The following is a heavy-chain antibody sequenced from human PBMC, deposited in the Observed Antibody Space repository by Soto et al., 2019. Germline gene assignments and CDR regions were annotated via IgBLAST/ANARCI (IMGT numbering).Heavy chain of an antibody. J-gene: IGHJ5*02. D-gene: IGHD2-21*02. CDR2: INHSGST. CDR1: GGSFSGYY. V-gene: IGHV4-34*01. Sequence: SETLSLTCAVYGGSFSGYYWSWIRQPPGKGLEWIGEINHSGSTNYNPSLKSRVTISVDTSKNQFSLKLSPVTAADTAVYYCARKVVTAYNWFDPWGQGTLVTVSS. CDR3: ARKVVTAYNWFDP.